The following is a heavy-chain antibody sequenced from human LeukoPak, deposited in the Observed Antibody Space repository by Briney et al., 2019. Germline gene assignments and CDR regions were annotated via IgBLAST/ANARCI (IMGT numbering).Heavy chain of an antibody. CDR3: ARHGLEGGYSYGYFD. V-gene: IGHV4-39*01. D-gene: IGHD5-18*01. CDR2: IYYSGST. CDR1: GGSISSSSYY. J-gene: IGHJ4*02. Sequence: PSETLSLTCTVSGGSISSSSYYWGWIRQPPGKGLEWIGSIYYSGSTYYNPSLKSRVTISVDTSKNQFSLKLNSVTAAGTAVYYCARHGLEGGYSYGYFDWGQGTLVTVSS.